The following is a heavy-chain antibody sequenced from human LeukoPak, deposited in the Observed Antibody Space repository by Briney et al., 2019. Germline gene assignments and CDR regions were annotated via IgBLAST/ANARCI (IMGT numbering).Heavy chain of an antibody. D-gene: IGHD6-13*01. V-gene: IGHV3-30*18. CDR2: ISYDGSNK. J-gene: IGHJ3*02. CDR3: AKDGYSSSWYPSVAGPDAFDI. Sequence: PGGSLRLSCAASGFTFSSYRMHWVRQAPGKGLEWVAVISYDGSNKYYADSVKGRFTISRDNSKNTLYLQMNSLRAEDTAVYYCAKDGYSSSWYPSVAGPDAFDIWGQGTMVTVS. CDR1: GFTFSSYR.